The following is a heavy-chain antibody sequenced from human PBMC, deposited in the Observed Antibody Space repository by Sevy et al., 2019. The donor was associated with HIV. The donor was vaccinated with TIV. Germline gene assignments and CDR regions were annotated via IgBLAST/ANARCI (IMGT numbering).Heavy chain of an antibody. D-gene: IGHD5-12*01. CDR2: LYAGGNT. J-gene: IGHJ4*02. CDR3: ARETVSGYNL. CDR1: GFTVSNNY. Sequence: GGSLRLPCAASGFTVSNNYISRVRQAPGKGLEWVSALYAGGNTYYADSVKGRFTISRDNSKNTVYLEINSLRAEDTAVYYCARETVSGYNLWGQGTLVTVSS. V-gene: IGHV3-53*01.